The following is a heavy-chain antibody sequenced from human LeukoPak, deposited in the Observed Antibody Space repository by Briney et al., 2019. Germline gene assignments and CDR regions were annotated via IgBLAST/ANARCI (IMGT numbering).Heavy chain of an antibody. CDR1: GFTFSSYA. V-gene: IGHV3-23*01. CDR3: ARDLDLIVNMGELGY. CDR2: ISGSGGST. Sequence: SGGSLRLSCAASGFTFSSYAMSWVRQAPGKGLEWVSAISGSGGSTYYADSVKGRFTISRDNSKNTLYLQMNSLRAEDTAVYYCARDLDLIVNMGELGYWGQGTLVTVSS. J-gene: IGHJ4*02. D-gene: IGHD3-10*01.